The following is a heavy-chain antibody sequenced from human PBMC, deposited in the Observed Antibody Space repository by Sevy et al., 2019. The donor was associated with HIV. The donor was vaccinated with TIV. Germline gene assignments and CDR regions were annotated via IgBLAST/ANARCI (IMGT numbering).Heavy chain of an antibody. CDR1: GGSISSGGYY. Sequence: SETLSLTCTVSGGSISSGGYYWSWIRQHPGKGLEWIGYIYYSGSTYYNPSLKSRVTISVDTSKNQFSLKLSSVIAADTAVYYCAGALRTTRFDPWGQGTLVTVSS. CDR3: AGALRTTRFDP. CDR2: IYYSGST. J-gene: IGHJ5*02. D-gene: IGHD3-16*01. V-gene: IGHV4-31*03.